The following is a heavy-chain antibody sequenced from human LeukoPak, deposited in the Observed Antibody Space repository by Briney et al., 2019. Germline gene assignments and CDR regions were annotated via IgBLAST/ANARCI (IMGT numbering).Heavy chain of an antibody. Sequence: GGSLRLSCVASGFTFSNYAMNWVRQAPGKGLEWVSGVSGGGSSTYYADSVKGRFTISRDNSKNMLYLQMNSLRAEDTAVFYCARGDTLSYWGQGTLVTVSS. CDR2: VSGGGSST. CDR3: ARGDTLSY. V-gene: IGHV3-23*01. CDR1: GFTFSNYA. J-gene: IGHJ4*02.